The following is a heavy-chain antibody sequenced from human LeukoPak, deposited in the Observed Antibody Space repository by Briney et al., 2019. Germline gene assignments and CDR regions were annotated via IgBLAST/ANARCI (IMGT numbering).Heavy chain of an antibody. CDR2: ISSSGSTI. J-gene: IGHJ4*02. V-gene: IGHV3-48*03. CDR1: GFTFSSYE. Sequence: GGSLRLSCAASGFTFSSYEMNWVRQAPGKGLEGVSYISSSGSTIYYADSVKGRFTISRDNAKNSLYLQMNSLRAEDTAVYYCASLWLALDYWGQGTLVTVSS. D-gene: IGHD5-24*01. CDR3: ASLWLALDY.